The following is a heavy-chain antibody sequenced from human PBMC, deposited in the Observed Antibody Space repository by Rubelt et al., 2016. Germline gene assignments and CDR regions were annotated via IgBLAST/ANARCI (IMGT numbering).Heavy chain of an antibody. CDR3: ARVMDSGGTPYYGMDV. Sequence: QLQLQESGPGLVKPSETLSLTCIVSGGSLSNSIYYWGWLSQPPGTRLEWHGPISYSGTTYYNPYLNNRVTVSRDQSTKQFSLKLTSVTAADTALDYCARVMDSGGTPYYGMDVWGQGTTVTVSS. V-gene: IGHV4-39*07. CDR2: ISYSGTT. CDR1: GGSLSNSIYY. D-gene: IGHD2-21*01. J-gene: IGHJ6*02.